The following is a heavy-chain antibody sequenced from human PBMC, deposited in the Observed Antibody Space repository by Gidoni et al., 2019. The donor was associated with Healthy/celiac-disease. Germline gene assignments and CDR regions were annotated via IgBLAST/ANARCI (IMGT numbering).Heavy chain of an antibody. CDR2: ISSSGSTI. CDR1: GFTFSSYE. Sequence: EVQLVESGGGLVQPGGSLRLSCAASGFTFSSYEMNWVRQAPGRGLEWVSYISSSGSTIYYADSVKGRFTISRDNAKNSLYLQMNSLRAEDTAVYYCARANSSAFDYWGQGTLVTVSS. CDR3: ARANSSAFDY. V-gene: IGHV3-48*03. J-gene: IGHJ4*02. D-gene: IGHD6-19*01.